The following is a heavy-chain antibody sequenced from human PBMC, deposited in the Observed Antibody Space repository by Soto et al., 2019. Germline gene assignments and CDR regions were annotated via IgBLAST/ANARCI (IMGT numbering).Heavy chain of an antibody. CDR2: IWYDGSNK. D-gene: IGHD1-1*01. Sequence: VQLVESGGGVVQPGRSLRLSCAASGFSFSDYGMHWVRQAPGKGLEWVALIWYDGSNKYYEDSVKGRFTISRDNSNNTLFLQMNSLRVEDTAVSYCARGSQHWNSREFYFYYNLDVWGQGTTVTVSS. CDR3: ARGSQHWNSREFYFYYNLDV. J-gene: IGHJ6*03. CDR1: GFSFSDYG. V-gene: IGHV3-33*01.